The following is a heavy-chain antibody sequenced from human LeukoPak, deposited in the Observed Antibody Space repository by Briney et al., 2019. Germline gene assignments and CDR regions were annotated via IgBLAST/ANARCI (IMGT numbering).Heavy chain of an antibody. V-gene: IGHV3-53*01. D-gene: IGHD3-22*01. J-gene: IGHJ4*02. Sequence: GGSLRLSCSASGFTFSTYAMHWVRQAPGKGLEWVSVIYSGGSTYYADSVKGRFTISRHNSKNTLYLQMNSLRAEDTAVYYCARARYYDSSGYPFDYWGQGTLVTVSS. CDR2: IYSGGST. CDR3: ARARYYDSSGYPFDY. CDR1: GFTFSTYA.